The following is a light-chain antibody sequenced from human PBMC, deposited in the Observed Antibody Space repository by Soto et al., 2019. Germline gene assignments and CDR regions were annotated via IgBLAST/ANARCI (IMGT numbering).Light chain of an antibody. CDR2: TGS. CDR1: QGIKNW. J-gene: IGKJ5*01. CDR3: QQAASLPIT. V-gene: IGKV1-12*01. Sequence: DIEMTQSSSTLSASVGDRCTITCRASQGIKNWLAWYQQKPGKAPNLLIYTGSSLQSGVPSRFSGSGSGTDFTLTINSLQPEDFATYYCQQAASLPITFGQGTLLEIK.